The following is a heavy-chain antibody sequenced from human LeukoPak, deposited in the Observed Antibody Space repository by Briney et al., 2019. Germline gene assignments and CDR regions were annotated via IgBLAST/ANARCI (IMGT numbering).Heavy chain of an antibody. J-gene: IGHJ4*02. D-gene: IGHD2-15*01. V-gene: IGHV4-34*01. CDR1: GGSFSGYY. Sequence: SETLSLTCAVYGGSFSGYYWSWIRQPPGKGLEWIGEINHSGSTNYNPSLKSRVTISVDTSKNQFSLKLSSVTAADTAVYYRASRAKGYCSGGSCYSGYWGQGTLVTVSS. CDR2: INHSGST. CDR3: ASRAKGYCSGGSCYSGY.